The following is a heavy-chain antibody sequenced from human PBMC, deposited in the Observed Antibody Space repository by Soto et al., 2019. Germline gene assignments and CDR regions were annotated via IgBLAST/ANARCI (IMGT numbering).Heavy chain of an antibody. V-gene: IGHV4-39*01. D-gene: IGHD3-3*01. CDR1: GGSISSSSYY. J-gene: IGHJ4*02. CDR2: IYYSGST. Sequence: SETLSLTCTVSGGSISSSSYYWGWIRQPPGKGLEWIGSIYYSGSTYYNPSLKSRVTISVDTSKNQFSLKLSSVTAADTAVYYCARSNYYDFWSGYFSPHFDYWGQGTLVTVSS. CDR3: ARSNYYDFWSGYFSPHFDY.